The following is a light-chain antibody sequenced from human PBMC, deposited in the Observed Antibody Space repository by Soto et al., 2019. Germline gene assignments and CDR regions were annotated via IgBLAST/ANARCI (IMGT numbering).Light chain of an antibody. CDR3: QQRSNWPRFT. Sequence: EIVLTQSPATLSLSPGERATLSCRASQSVSNYLSWYQQRPGHAPMLLIYDASNRATGIPARFSGSGSGTDFTLTISSREPEDFAVYYCQQRSNWPRFTFGQGTKLDIK. CDR1: QSVSNY. CDR2: DAS. J-gene: IGKJ2*01. V-gene: IGKV3-11*01.